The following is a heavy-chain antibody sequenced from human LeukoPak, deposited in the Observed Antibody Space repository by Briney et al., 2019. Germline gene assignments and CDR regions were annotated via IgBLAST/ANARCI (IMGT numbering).Heavy chain of an antibody. CDR3: ATEDRMVRGVIGAFDI. CDR2: FDPEDGET. Sequence: ASVKVSCKVSGYTLTELSMHWVRQAPGKGLEWMGGFDPEDGETIYARKFQGRVTMTEDTSTDTAYMELSSLRSEDTAVYYCATEDRMVRGVIGAFDIWGQGTMVTVSS. CDR1: GYTLTELS. D-gene: IGHD3-10*01. J-gene: IGHJ3*02. V-gene: IGHV1-24*01.